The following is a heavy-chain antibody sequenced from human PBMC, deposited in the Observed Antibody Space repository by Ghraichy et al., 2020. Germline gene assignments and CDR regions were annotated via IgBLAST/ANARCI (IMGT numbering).Heavy chain of an antibody. V-gene: IGHV4-59*08. Sequence: SETLSLTCTVSGGSISSYYWSWIRQPPGKGLEWIGYIYYSGSTNYNPSLKSRVTISVDTSKNQFSLKLSSVTAADTAVYYCGGGDSSGWYELGYWGQGTLVTVSS. CDR1: GGSISSYY. D-gene: IGHD6-19*01. CDR3: GGGDSSGWYELGY. J-gene: IGHJ4*02. CDR2: IYYSGST.